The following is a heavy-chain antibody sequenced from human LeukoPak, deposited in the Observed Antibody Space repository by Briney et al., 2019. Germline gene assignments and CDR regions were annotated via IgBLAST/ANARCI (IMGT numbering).Heavy chain of an antibody. CDR2: ISSSGGNT. CDR3: ARDKIVGPTTLDY. J-gene: IGHJ4*02. D-gene: IGHD1-26*01. V-gene: IGHV3-23*01. CDR1: GFTFSNYA. Sequence: GGSLRLSCAASGFTFSNYAMSWVRQAPGKGLEWVSAISSSGGNTYYAADSVKGRFTISRDNSKNTLYLQMNSLRADDTAVYYCARDKIVGPTTLDYWGQGTLVTVSS.